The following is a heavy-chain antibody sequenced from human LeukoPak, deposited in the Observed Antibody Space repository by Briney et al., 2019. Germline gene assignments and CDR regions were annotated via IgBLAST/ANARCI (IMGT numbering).Heavy chain of an antibody. CDR3: ARDGYGNYYGMDV. D-gene: IGHD5-12*01. Sequence: GASVKVSCKASGGTFSSYAISWVRQAPGQGLEWMGRIIPILGIANYAQKFQGRVTITADKSTSTAYMELSSLRSEDTAVYYCARDGYGNYYGMDVWGQGTTVTVSS. V-gene: IGHV1-69*04. CDR1: GGTFSSYA. J-gene: IGHJ6*02. CDR2: IIPILGIA.